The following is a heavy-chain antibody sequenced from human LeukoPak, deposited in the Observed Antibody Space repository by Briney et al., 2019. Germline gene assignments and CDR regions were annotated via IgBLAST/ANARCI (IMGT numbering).Heavy chain of an antibody. Sequence: PSETLSLTCTVSGGSISNYYWSWIRQPPGKGLEWIGYIYYSGSTNYNSSLESRVTISVDTSKNQFSLKLNSVTAADTAVYYCARMIGWGARRYSYFYMDVWGKGTTVTISS. CDR1: GGSISNYY. D-gene: IGHD1-26*01. V-gene: IGHV4-59*01. J-gene: IGHJ6*03. CDR2: IYYSGST. CDR3: ARMIGWGARRYSYFYMDV.